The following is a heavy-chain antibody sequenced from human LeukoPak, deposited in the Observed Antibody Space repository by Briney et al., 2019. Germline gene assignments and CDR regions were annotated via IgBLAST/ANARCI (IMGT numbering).Heavy chain of an antibody. CDR3: ATLGTTVTTRDTDHFDP. V-gene: IGHV3-48*04. CDR2: ISSSGSTI. D-gene: IGHD4-17*01. CDR1: GFTFSSYS. J-gene: IGHJ5*02. Sequence: GGSLRLSCAASGFTFSSYSMNWVRQAPGKGLEWVSYISSSGSTIYYADSVKGRFTISRDNAKNSLYLQMNSLRAEDTAVYYCATLGTTVTTRDTDHFDPWGQGTLVTVSS.